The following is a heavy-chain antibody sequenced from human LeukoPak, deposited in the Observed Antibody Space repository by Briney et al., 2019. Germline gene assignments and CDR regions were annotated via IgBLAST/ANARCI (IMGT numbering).Heavy chain of an antibody. J-gene: IGHJ4*02. D-gene: IGHD3-22*01. CDR3: ASRPLYSSGYDY. CDR2: IYYSGST. V-gene: IGHV4-34*09. CDR1: GGSFSGYY. Sequence: PSETLSLTCAVYGGSFSGYYWSWIRQPPGKGLEWIGYIYYSGSTYYNPSLKSRVTISVDTSKNQFSLKLSSVTAADTAVYYCASRPLYSSGYDYWGQGTLVTVSS.